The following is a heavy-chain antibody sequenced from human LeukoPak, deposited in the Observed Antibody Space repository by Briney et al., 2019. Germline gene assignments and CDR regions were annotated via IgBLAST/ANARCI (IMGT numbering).Heavy chain of an antibody. CDR1: GGTFSSYA. Sequence: ASVKVSCKASGGTFSSYAISWVRQAPGQGLEWMGGIIPIFGTANYAQKFQGRVTITADESTSTAYMELSSLRSEDTAVYYCATVASRPYYDSSGLLDYWGQGTLVTVSS. J-gene: IGHJ4*02. V-gene: IGHV1-69*13. CDR2: IIPIFGTA. D-gene: IGHD3-22*01. CDR3: ATVASRPYYDSSGLLDY.